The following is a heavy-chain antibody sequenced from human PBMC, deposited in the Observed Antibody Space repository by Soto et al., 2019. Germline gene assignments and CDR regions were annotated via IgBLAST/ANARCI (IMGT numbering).Heavy chain of an antibody. Sequence: SVKVSCKASGGTFSSYAISWVRQAPGQGLEWMGGIIPIFGTANYAQKFQGRVTITADESTSTAYMELSSLRSEDTAVYYCAREDTAYCGGDCSGWFDPWGQGTLDTVYS. D-gene: IGHD2-21*02. V-gene: IGHV1-69*13. CDR3: AREDTAYCGGDCSGWFDP. J-gene: IGHJ5*02. CDR1: GGTFSSYA. CDR2: IIPIFGTA.